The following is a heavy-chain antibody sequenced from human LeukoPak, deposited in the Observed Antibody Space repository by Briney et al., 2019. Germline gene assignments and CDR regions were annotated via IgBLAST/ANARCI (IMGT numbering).Heavy chain of an antibody. CDR3: ARVVDSGSYYYYYYYGMDV. CDR2: ISYDGSNK. V-gene: IGHV3-30-3*01. D-gene: IGHD1-26*01. CDR1: GFTFSSYA. J-gene: IGHJ6*02. Sequence: PGGSLRLSCAASGFTFSSYAMHWVRQAPGKGREWVAVISYDGSNKYYADSVKGRFTISRDNSKNTLYLQMNSLRAEDTAVYYCARVVDSGSYYYYYYYGMDVWGQGTTVTVSS.